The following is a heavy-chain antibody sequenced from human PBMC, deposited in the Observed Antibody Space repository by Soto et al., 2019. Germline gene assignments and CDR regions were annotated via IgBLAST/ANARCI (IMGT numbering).Heavy chain of an antibody. CDR2: IYFSGSI. J-gene: IGHJ4*02. Sequence: SETLSLTCAVSGGSLNNYYRSWIRQPPGKGLEWIGYIYFSGSINYNPSLKSRVTISAXXXXXXFXLXLXXXTTAXTAIYYCARHARLRVFRSTFDYWGQGTLVTVSS. V-gene: IGHV4-59*01. CDR1: GGSLNNYY. D-gene: IGHD4-17*01. CDR3: ARHARLRVFRSTFDY.